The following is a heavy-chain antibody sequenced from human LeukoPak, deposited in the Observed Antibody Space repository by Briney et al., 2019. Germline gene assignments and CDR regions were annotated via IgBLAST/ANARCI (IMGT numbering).Heavy chain of an antibody. V-gene: IGHV3-53*01. Sequence: GGSLRLSCAASGFTVSSNFMSWVRQAPGKGLEWVSVIYTGGGTYYADSVKGRFTISRDNSKNTLYLQMNSLRAEDTAVYYCAKDVWNYGSGSYYIIYWGQGTLVTVSS. CDR2: IYTGGGT. J-gene: IGHJ4*02. D-gene: IGHD3-10*01. CDR1: GFTVSSNF. CDR3: AKDVWNYGSGSYYIIY.